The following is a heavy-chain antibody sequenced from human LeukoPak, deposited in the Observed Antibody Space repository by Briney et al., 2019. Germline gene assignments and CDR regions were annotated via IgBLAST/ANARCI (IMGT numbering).Heavy chain of an antibody. CDR3: ARHWAYCSSTSCPYYYGMDV. V-gene: IGHV5-51*01. CDR2: IYPGDSDT. Sequence: PGESLKISCKGSGYSFISYWIGWVRQMPGKGLEWMGIIYPGDSDTRYSPSFQGQVTISADKSISTAYLQWSSLKASDTAMYYCARHWAYCSSTSCPYYYGMDVWGKGTTVTVSS. J-gene: IGHJ6*04. CDR1: GYSFISYW. D-gene: IGHD2-2*01.